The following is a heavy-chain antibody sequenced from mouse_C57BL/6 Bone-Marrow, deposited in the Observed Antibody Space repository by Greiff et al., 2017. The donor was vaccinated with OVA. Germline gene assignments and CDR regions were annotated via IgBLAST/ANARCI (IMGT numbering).Heavy chain of an antibody. J-gene: IGHJ3*01. D-gene: IGHD1-1*01. CDR3: ARSSRLLRSFAY. V-gene: IGHV1-22*01. Sequence: VQLQQSGPELVKPGASVKMSCKASGYTFTDYNMHWVKQSHGKSLEWIGYINPNNGGTSYIQKFKGKATLTVNKSSSTAYMELRSLTSEDSAVYYCARSSRLLRSFAYWGQGTLVTVSA. CDR1: GYTFTDYN. CDR2: INPNNGGT.